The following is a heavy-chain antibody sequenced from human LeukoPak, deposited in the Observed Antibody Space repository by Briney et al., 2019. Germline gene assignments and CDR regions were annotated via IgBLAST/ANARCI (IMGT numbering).Heavy chain of an antibody. J-gene: IGHJ4*02. CDR2: IYTSGST. CDR1: GGSISYYC. V-gene: IGHV4-4*07. CDR3: ARDYDSSGYYGTPFDY. Sequence: SETLTLTCSVSGGSISYYCRSWIRQPAGKGLEWIGRIYTSGSTNYYPSLKSRVTISVDTSKNQFSLKLSSVTAADTAVYYCARDYDSSGYYGTPFDYWGQGTLVTVSS. D-gene: IGHD3-22*01.